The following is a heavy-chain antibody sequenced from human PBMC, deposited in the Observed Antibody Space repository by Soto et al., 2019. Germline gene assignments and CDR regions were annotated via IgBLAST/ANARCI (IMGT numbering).Heavy chain of an antibody. V-gene: IGHV4-34*01. CDR1: GGSFSGYY. CDR3: AREHRWVRGVTFYFDY. CDR2: INHSGST. J-gene: IGHJ4*02. Sequence: QVQLQQWGAGLLKPSETLSLTCAVYGGSFSGYYWSWIRQPPGKGLEWIREINHSGSTNYNPSLKSRVTISVDTSKNQFSLKLSSVTAADTAVYYCAREHRWVRGVTFYFDYWGQGTLVTVSS. D-gene: IGHD3-10*01.